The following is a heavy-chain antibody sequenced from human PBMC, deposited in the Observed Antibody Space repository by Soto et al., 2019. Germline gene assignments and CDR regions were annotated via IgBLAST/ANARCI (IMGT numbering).Heavy chain of an antibody. CDR2: INHSGST. V-gene: IGHV4-34*01. J-gene: IGHJ3*02. CDR3: ARRATRAFDI. CDR1: GGSFCGYY. Sequence: PSETLSLTCAVYGGSFCGYYWSWIRQPPGKGLEWIGEINHSGSTNYNPSLKSRVTISVDTSKNQFSLKLSSVTAADTAVYYCARRATRAFDIWGQGTMVTVSS.